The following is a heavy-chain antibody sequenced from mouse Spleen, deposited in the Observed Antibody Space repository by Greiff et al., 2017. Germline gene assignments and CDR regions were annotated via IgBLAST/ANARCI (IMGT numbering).Heavy chain of an antibody. Sequence: QVQLQQPGAELVKPGASVKMSCKASGYTFTSYWITWVKQRPGQGLEWIGDIYPGSGSTNYNEKFKSKATLTVDTSSSTAYMQLSSLTSEDSAVYYCARSNYYGSSYRDYYAMDYWGQGTSVTVSS. J-gene: IGHJ4*01. D-gene: IGHD1-1*01. CDR1: GYTFTSYW. CDR2: IYPGSGST. V-gene: IGHV1-55*01. CDR3: ARSNYYGSSYRDYYAMDY.